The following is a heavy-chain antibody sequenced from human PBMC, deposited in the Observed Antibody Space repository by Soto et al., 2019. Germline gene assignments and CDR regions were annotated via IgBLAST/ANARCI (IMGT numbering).Heavy chain of an antibody. J-gene: IGHJ4*02. CDR1: GFSLSTRGVG. D-gene: IGHD5-12*01. CDR2: IFWDDDK. Sequence: QITLKESGPTLVKPTQTLTLTCSFSGFSLSTRGVGVGWIRQPPGKALEWLALIFWDDDKWYSPSLRSRLTTPEDTSKNKVVLTMTNMDPADTATYYCAHRSRGYAYYFDQWGKGSLVTVSS. CDR3: AHRSRGYAYYFDQ. V-gene: IGHV2-5*02.